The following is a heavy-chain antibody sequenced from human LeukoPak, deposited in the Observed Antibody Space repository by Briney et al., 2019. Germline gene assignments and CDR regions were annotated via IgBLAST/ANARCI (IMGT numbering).Heavy chain of an antibody. D-gene: IGHD6-13*01. J-gene: IGHJ5*02. CDR1: GDPVSSSNYS. CDR3: ARVIGGSTWSSWFDP. CDR2: ISYSGSP. Sequence: PSETLSLTCTVSGDPVSSSNYSWGWIRQPPGKGLEWIGRISYSGSPYYKPSLKSRVTISIDTPNYQFSLKLTSVTAADTAVYYCARVIGGSTWSSWFDPWGQGTLVTVSS. V-gene: IGHV4-39*07.